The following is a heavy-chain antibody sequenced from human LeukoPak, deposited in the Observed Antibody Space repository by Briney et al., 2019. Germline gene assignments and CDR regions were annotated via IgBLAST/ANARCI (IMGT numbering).Heavy chain of an antibody. CDR3: ARDRDYSNTERGFDY. J-gene: IGHJ4*02. Sequence: GASVKVSCKTSGYTFTDYYIHWVRQAPGQGLEWMGWINPISGDTNSAQKFQGRVTMTGDTSISTAYMELRRVRSDDTAVYYCARDRDYSNTERGFDYWGQGTLVTVSS. CDR1: GYTFTDYY. V-gene: IGHV1-2*02. D-gene: IGHD4-11*01. CDR2: INPISGDT.